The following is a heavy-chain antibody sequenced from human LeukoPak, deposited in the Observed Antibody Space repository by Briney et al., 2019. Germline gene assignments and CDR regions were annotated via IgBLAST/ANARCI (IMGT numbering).Heavy chain of an antibody. J-gene: IGHJ6*03. D-gene: IGHD2-15*01. V-gene: IGHV4-39*01. CDR3: ARHLGYCSGGSCYEYYYYCMDV. Sequence: PSETLSLTCTVSGGSISSSSYYWGWIRQPPGKGLEWIGSIYYSGSTYYNPSLKSRVTISVDTSKNQFSLKLSSVTAADTAVYYCARHLGYCSGGSCYEYYYYCMDVWGKGTTVTVSS. CDR1: GGSISSSSYY. CDR2: IYYSGST.